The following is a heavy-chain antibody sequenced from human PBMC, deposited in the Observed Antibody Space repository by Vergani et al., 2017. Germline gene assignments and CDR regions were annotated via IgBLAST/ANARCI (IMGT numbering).Heavy chain of an antibody. CDR3: ARDGEIAVAAY. CDR1: GFTFSSYG. D-gene: IGHD6-19*01. V-gene: IGHV3-33*01. Sequence: QVQLVESGGGVVQPGRSLRLSCAASGFTFSSYGMHWVRQAPGKGLEWVAVIWYDGSNKYYADSVKGRFTISRDNSNNTLYLQMNSLRAEDTAVYYCARDGEIAVAAYWGQGTLVTVSS. CDR2: IWYDGSNK. J-gene: IGHJ4*02.